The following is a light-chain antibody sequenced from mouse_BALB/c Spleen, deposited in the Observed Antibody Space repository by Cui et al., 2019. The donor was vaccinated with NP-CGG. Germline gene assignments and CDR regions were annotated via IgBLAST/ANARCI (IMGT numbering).Light chain of an antibody. V-gene: IGLV1*01. Sequence: AVSTQASATTTSPGETVTLTCRSSTGAVTTSNYANWVQEKPDHLFTGLIGGTNNRAPGVPARFSGSLIGDKAALTITGAQTEDEAIYFCALWYSNHWVFGGGTKLTVL. CDR1: TGAVTTSNY. CDR3: ALWYSNHWV. J-gene: IGLJ1*01. CDR2: GTN.